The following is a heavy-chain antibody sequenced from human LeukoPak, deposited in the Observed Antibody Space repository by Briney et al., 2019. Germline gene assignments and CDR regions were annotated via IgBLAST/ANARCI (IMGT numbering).Heavy chain of an antibody. CDR1: GFTFSSYI. CDR3: SKRGTNRGPFDY. D-gene: IGHD1/OR15-1a*01. CDR2: ISPSGGST. J-gene: IGHJ4*02. Sequence: GGSLRLSCAASGFTFSSYIMTWVRQAPGKGLEWVSAISPSGGSTFYADSVRGRFTISRDNSKNTLHLQMSSLRAEDTVVYYCSKRGTNRGPFDYWGQGTLVTVSS. V-gene: IGHV3-23*01.